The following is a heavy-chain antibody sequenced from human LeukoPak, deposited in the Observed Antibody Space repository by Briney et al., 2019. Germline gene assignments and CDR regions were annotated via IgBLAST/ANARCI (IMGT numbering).Heavy chain of an antibody. CDR2: ISYDGSNK. J-gene: IGHJ4*02. CDR1: GFTFSSYA. V-gene: IGHV3-30*04. Sequence: GGPLRLSCAASGFTFSSYAMHWVRQAPGKGLEWVAVISYDGSNKYYADSVKGRFTISRDNSKNTLYLQMNSLRAVDTAVYYCARDSTTGTAAGDYFDYWGQGTLVTVSS. D-gene: IGHD6-13*01. CDR3: ARDSTTGTAAGDYFDY.